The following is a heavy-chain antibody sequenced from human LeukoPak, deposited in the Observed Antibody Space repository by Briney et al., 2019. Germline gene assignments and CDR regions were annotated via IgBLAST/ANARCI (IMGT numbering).Heavy chain of an antibody. J-gene: IGHJ3*02. D-gene: IGHD5/OR15-5a*01. CDR1: GGSISSSSYY. V-gene: IGHV4-30-4*08. CDR3: ARVSDVHAFDI. CDR2: IYYSGST. Sequence: SETLSLTCTVSGGSISSSSYYWGWIRQPPGKGLEWIGYIYYSGSTYYNPSLKSRVTISVDTSKNQFSLKLSSVTAADTAVYYCARVSDVHAFDIWGQGTMVTVSS.